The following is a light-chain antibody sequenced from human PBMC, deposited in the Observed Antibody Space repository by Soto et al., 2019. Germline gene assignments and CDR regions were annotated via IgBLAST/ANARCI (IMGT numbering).Light chain of an antibody. V-gene: IGKV1-12*01. Sequence: IQMTQSPSSVSASVGDRVTITCRASQGINNWLAWYQQKPGKAPELLIYAVSYLQSGVPSRFSGSGSGTDFTLTISSLQPEDFATYFCKQSSAFPLTFGGGTKVDNK. CDR3: KQSSAFPLT. CDR2: AVS. CDR1: QGINNW. J-gene: IGKJ4*01.